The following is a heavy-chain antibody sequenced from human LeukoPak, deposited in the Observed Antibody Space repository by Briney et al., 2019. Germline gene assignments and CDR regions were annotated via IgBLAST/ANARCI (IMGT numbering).Heavy chain of an antibody. V-gene: IGHV3-23*01. D-gene: IGHD1/OR15-1a*01. CDR1: GFTFSSYA. Sequence: GGSLRLSCAASGFTFSSYAMSWVRQAPGKGLEWVSAIGGSGGSTYYADSVKGRFTISRDNSKNTLYLQMNSLRAEDTAVYYCAKVEQRFPYFDYWGQGTLVTVSS. J-gene: IGHJ4*02. CDR2: IGGSGGST. CDR3: AKVEQRFPYFDY.